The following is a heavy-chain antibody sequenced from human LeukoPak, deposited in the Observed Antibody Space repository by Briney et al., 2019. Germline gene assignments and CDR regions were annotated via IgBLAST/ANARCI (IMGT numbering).Heavy chain of an antibody. J-gene: IGHJ5*02. Sequence: SQTLSLTCAISGDSVSSNSAAWNWIRQSPSRGLEWLGRTYYRFKWYNGYAVSVKSRITINPDTSKNLFSLQLNSVTPEDTAVYYCAKAVAGHNWFDPWGQGILVTVSS. CDR1: GDSVSSNSAA. D-gene: IGHD6-19*01. CDR3: AKAVAGHNWFDP. V-gene: IGHV6-1*01. CDR2: TYYRFKWYN.